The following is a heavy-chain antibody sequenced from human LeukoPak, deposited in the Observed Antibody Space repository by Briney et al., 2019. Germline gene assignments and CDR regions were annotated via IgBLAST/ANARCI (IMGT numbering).Heavy chain of an antibody. Sequence: PSETLSLTCTVSGGSISSYFWSWIRQPPGKGLEWIGYINDSGSTTYSPSLKSRVTISLDTSTKQFSLKLSSVTAADTAVYYCARSDSLGGDYWGQGTLVTVAS. CDR3: ARSDSLGGDY. CDR1: GGSISSYF. V-gene: IGHV4-59*01. D-gene: IGHD3-22*01. CDR2: INDSGST. J-gene: IGHJ4*02.